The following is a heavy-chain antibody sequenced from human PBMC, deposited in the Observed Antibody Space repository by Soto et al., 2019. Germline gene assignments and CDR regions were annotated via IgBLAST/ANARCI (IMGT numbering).Heavy chain of an antibody. Sequence: ASVKVSCNASGYTFTSYDINCVRQATGQGLEWMGWMNPNSGNTGYAQKFQGRVTMTRNTSISTAYMELSSLRSEDTAVYYCARVVIAYYYYGMDVWGQGTTVTVSS. V-gene: IGHV1-8*01. CDR3: ARVVIAYYYYGMDV. J-gene: IGHJ6*02. CDR1: GYTFTSYD. CDR2: MNPNSGNT. D-gene: IGHD2-21*01.